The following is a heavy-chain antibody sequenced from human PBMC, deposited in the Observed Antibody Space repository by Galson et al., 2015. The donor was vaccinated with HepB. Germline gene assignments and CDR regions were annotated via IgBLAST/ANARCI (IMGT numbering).Heavy chain of an antibody. CDR2: ISAYNGNT. D-gene: IGHD3-22*01. J-gene: IGHJ1*01. CDR3: ARNQEDTYYYDSSGSLEYFQH. V-gene: IGHV1-18*04. CDR1: GYTFTSYG. Sequence: QSGAEVKKPGASVKVSCKASGYTFTSYGISWVRQAPGQGLEWMGWISAYNGNTNYAQKLQGRVTMTTDTSTSTAYMELRSLRSDDTAVYYCARNQEDTYYYDSSGSLEYFQHWGQGTLVTVSS.